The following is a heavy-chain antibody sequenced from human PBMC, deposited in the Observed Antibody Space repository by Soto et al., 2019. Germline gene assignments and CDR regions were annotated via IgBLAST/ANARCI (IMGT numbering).Heavy chain of an antibody. CDR1: GGTFSSYA. CDR2: IIPIFGTA. CDR3: ASMRGLQGYGGNSFSPYFDY. Sequence: GASVKVSCKASGGTFSSYAISWVRQAPGQGLEWMGGIIPIFGTANYAQKFQGRVTITADESTSTAYMELGSLRSEDTAVYYCASMRGLQGYGGNSFSPYFDYWGQGTLVTVSS. V-gene: IGHV1-69*13. D-gene: IGHD4-17*01. J-gene: IGHJ4*02.